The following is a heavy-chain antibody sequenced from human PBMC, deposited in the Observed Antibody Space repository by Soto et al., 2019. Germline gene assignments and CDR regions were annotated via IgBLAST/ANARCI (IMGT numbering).Heavy chain of an antibody. CDR2: ITNNGAGT. D-gene: IGHD6-13*01. CDR3: AKGLNNGRWYAAD. CDR1: GFTFSSCV. Sequence: EVHLLESGGGLVQPGESLRLSCGASGFTFSSCVMTWVRQAPGKELEWVSSITNNGAGTHYADSVKGRFTISRDNSKNTVLLQMNNLRAEDTAVYYCAKGLNNGRWYAADWGQGTLVTVSS. J-gene: IGHJ4*02. V-gene: IGHV3-23*01.